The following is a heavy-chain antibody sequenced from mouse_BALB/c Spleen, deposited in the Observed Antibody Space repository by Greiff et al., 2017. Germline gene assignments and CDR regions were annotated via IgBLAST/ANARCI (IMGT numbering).Heavy chain of an antibody. D-gene: IGHD2-4*01. CDR2: ISTYYGDA. V-gene: IGHV1S137*01. Sequence: VQRVESGAELVRPGVSVKISCKGSGYTFTDYAMHWVKQSHAKSLEWIGVISTYYGDASYNQKFKGKATMTVDKSSSTAYMELARLTSEDSAIYYCARRDYDGGAWFAYWGQGTLVTVSA. CDR3: ARRDYDGGAWFAY. J-gene: IGHJ3*01. CDR1: GYTFTDYA.